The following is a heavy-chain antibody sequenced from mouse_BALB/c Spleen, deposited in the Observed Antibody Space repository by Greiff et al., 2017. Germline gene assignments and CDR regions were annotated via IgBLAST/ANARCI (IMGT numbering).Heavy chain of an antibody. CDR2: ISSGGST. CDR1: GFTFSSYA. D-gene: IGHD3-3*01. V-gene: IGHV5-6-5*01. J-gene: IGHJ1*01. CDR3: ARRDRKDWYFDV. Sequence: EVKLVESGGGLVKPGGSLKLSCAASGFTFSSYAMSWVRQTPEKRLEWVASISSGGSTYYPDSVKGRFTISRDNARNILYLQMSSLRSEDTAMYYCARRDRKDWYFDVWGAGTTVTVSS.